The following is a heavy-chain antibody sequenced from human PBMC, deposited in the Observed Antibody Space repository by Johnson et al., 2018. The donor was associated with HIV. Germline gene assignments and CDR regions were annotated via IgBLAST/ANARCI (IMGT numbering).Heavy chain of an antibody. Sequence: VQLVESGGGLVQPWGSLRLSCAASGFTFSSYWMSWVRQAPGKGLEWVANIKQDGSEKYYVDSVKGRFTISRDNAKNSLYLQMNSLRAEDTAVYYCARDPIRGDGDYEDDAFDIWGQGTMVTVSS. D-gene: IGHD4-17*01. CDR2: IKQDGSEK. J-gene: IGHJ3*02. CDR3: ARDPIRGDGDYEDDAFDI. CDR1: GFTFSSYW. V-gene: IGHV3-7*01.